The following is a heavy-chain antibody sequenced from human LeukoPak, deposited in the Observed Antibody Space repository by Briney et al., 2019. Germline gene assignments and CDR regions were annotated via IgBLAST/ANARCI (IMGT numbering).Heavy chain of an antibody. Sequence: GGSLRLSCAASGFTFSNAWMSWVRQAPGKGLEWVGRIKSKTDGGTTDYAAPVKGRFIISRDDSKNTLYLQMNSLKTEDTAVYYCTTRNYDGSGQNRPDDYWGQGTLVTVSS. CDR3: TTRNYDGSGQNRPDDY. CDR2: IKSKTDGGTT. J-gene: IGHJ4*02. D-gene: IGHD3-22*01. V-gene: IGHV3-15*01. CDR1: GFTFSNAW.